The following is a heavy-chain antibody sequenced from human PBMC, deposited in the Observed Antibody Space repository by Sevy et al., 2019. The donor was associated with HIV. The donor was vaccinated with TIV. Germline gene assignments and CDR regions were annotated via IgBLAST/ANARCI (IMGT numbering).Heavy chain of an antibody. CDR3: ARLNRLLWFGGGYYFDY. D-gene: IGHD3-10*01. CDR1: GYSFTSYW. Sequence: GESLKISCKGSGYSFTSYWIGWVRQMPGKGLEWMGIIYPGDSDTRYSPSFQGQVTISADKSISTAYLQWSSLKASDTAMYYCARLNRLLWFGGGYYFDYWGQGTLVTVSS. CDR2: IYPGDSDT. J-gene: IGHJ4*02. V-gene: IGHV5-51*01.